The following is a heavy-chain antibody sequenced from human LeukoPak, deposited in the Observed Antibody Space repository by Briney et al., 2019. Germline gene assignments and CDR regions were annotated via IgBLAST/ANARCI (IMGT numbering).Heavy chain of an antibody. J-gene: IGHJ4*02. CDR1: GVSFNDYY. Sequence: SETLSLTCAVSGVSFNDYYWSWVSQSPGKGPEWIGEINHSGYTNDSPSLKSRVTISIDTSRKQFSLNLRSVTVADTAVYYCTRMTTGHDYWGQGTLVTVSS. D-gene: IGHD1-14*01. V-gene: IGHV4-34*01. CDR3: TRMTTGHDY. CDR2: INHSGYT.